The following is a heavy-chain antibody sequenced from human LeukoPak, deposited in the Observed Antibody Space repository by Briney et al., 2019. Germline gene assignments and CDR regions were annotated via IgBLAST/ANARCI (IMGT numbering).Heavy chain of an antibody. J-gene: IGHJ4*02. V-gene: IGHV1-18*01. D-gene: IGHD3-9*01. Sequence: RASVKVSCKASGYTFTSYGISWVRQAPGQGLEWMGWISAYNGNTNYAQKLQGRVTMTTDTSTSTAYMELRSLRSDDTAVYYCARGPGYYDILTGYDSTLDYWGQGTLVTVSS. CDR1: GYTFTSYG. CDR2: ISAYNGNT. CDR3: ARGPGYYDILTGYDSTLDY.